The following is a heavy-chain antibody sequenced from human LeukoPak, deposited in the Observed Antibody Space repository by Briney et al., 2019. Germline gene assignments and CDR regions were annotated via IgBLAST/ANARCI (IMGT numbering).Heavy chain of an antibody. Sequence: ASVKVSCKASGYTFTSYDINWVRQATGQGLEWMGWMNPNSGNTGYAQKFQGRVTMTRNTSISTAYMELSSLRSEDTAVYYCAKDRAWLRFSAIDYWGQGTLVTVSS. V-gene: IGHV1-8*01. CDR3: AKDRAWLRFSAIDY. J-gene: IGHJ4*02. CDR2: MNPNSGNT. D-gene: IGHD5-12*01. CDR1: GYTFTSYD.